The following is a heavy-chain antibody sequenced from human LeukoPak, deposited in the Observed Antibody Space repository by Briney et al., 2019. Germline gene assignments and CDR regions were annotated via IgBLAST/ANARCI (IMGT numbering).Heavy chain of an antibody. CDR1: GGSISSYY. Sequence: SETLSLTCTVSGGSISSYYWSWIRQPPGKGLEWIGYIYYSGSTNYNPSLKRRVTISVDTSKNQFSLKLSSVTAADTAVYYCARDRKAGVFDYWGQGTLVTVSS. J-gene: IGHJ4*02. D-gene: IGHD3-3*01. CDR3: ARDRKAGVFDY. V-gene: IGHV4-59*01. CDR2: IYYSGST.